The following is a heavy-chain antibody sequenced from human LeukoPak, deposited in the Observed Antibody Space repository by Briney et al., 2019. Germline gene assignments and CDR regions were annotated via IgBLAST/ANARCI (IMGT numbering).Heavy chain of an antibody. J-gene: IGHJ3*02. CDR1: GGSISSSSYY. CDR3: ARLYQRLWFGELTDALDI. Sequence: SETLSLTCTVSGGSISSSSYYWGWIRRPPGKGLEWIGSIYYSGSTYYNPSLKSRVTISVDTSKNQFSLKLSSVTAADTAVYYCARLYQRLWFGELTDALDIWGQGTVVTVSS. CDR2: IYYSGST. D-gene: IGHD3-10*01. V-gene: IGHV4-39*01.